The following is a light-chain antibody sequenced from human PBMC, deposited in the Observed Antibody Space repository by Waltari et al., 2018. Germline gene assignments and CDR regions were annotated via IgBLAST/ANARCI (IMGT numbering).Light chain of an antibody. Sequence: DTVMTQTPDSLAVSLGERATINCNSSQSVLYSSNNKNYVTWYQQKPGQPPKLLIYWASTRESGVPDRFSGSGSGTDFTLTISSLQAEDVAVYYCQQYYSTPITFGPGTKVDIK. CDR2: WAS. V-gene: IGKV4-1*01. J-gene: IGKJ3*01. CDR1: QSVLYSSNNKNY. CDR3: QQYYSTPIT.